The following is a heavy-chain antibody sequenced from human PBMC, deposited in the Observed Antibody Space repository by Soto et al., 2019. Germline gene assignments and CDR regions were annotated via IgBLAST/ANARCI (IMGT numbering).Heavy chain of an antibody. V-gene: IGHV4-34*01. J-gene: IGHJ6*04. CDR1: GGSFSDYY. CDR2: INHSGST. CDR3: ARARKGGGSDYYYHYGMDV. Sequence: PSETLSLTCSVYGGSFSDYYWSWIRQPPGKGLEWIGEINHSGSTNYNPSLKSRVTISVHTSKNQFSLKLSSVTAADTAVYYCARARKGGGSDYYYHYGMDVWGKGTTVTVSS. D-gene: IGHD5-12*01.